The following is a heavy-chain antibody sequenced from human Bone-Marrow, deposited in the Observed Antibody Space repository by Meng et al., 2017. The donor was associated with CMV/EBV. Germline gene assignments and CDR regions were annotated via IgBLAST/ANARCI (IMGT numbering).Heavy chain of an antibody. Sequence: SETLSLTCTVSGDSVSSGSYQWSWIRQPPGTELEWIGYISYSGNTIYNPSLKSRVTISLDMSKNQFSLKLHSVTAADTAVYYCARLVWLRFFDYWGQGKLVNVAS. V-gene: IGHV4-61*01. J-gene: IGHJ4*02. CDR2: ISYSGNT. CDR3: ARLVWLRFFDY. D-gene: IGHD5-12*01. CDR1: GDSVSSGSYQ.